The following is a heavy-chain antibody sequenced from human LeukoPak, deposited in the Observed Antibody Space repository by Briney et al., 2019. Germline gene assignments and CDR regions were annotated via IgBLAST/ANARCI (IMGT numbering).Heavy chain of an antibody. CDR2: INGGGGSA. D-gene: IGHD3-10*01. CDR1: GFTFSSYA. V-gene: IGHV3-23*01. J-gene: IGHJ3*02. Sequence: GGSLRLSCTASGFTFSSYAMTWVRQAPGKGLEWVSGINGGGGSAYYADSVKGRFTISRDNSKNTLYLQMNSLRAEDTAVYYCAKDHPLSSQDAFDIWGQGTMVTVSS. CDR3: AKDHPLSSQDAFDI.